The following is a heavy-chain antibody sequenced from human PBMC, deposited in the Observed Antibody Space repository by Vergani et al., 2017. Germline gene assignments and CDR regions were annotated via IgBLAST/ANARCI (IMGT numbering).Heavy chain of an antibody. CDR2: INTGNGNT. D-gene: IGHD3-3*01. CDR1: GYTFTSYA. Sequence: QVQLVQSGSELKKPGASVKVSCKASGYTFTSYAMHWVRQAPGQRLEWMGWINTGNGNTKYSQKFQGRVTITRDTSASTAYMELSSLRAEDTALYYCAKAATVWSGYPNDAFDIWGQGTMVTVSS. J-gene: IGHJ3*02. CDR3: AKAATVWSGYPNDAFDI. V-gene: IGHV1-3*04.